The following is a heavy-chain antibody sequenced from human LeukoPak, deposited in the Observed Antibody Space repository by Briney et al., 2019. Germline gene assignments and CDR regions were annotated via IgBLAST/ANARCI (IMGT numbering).Heavy chain of an antibody. J-gene: IGHJ5*02. CDR1: GGSISSSSYY. D-gene: IGHD3-3*01. CDR2: IYYSGNT. CDR3: ARHGTIFGVLTPDTWFDP. Sequence: SETLSLTCTVSGGSISSSSYYTGWFRQPPGKGLEWIGSIYYSGNTYYNPSLKSRVTISVDTSKNQFSLRLGSVTAADTAVYYCARHGTIFGVLTPDTWFDPWGQGTLVTVSS. V-gene: IGHV4-39*01.